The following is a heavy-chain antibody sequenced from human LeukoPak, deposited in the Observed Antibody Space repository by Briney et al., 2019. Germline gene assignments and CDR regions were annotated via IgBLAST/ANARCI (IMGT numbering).Heavy chain of an antibody. CDR3: ARDAPQRWLQFPNTFDI. CDR1: GYTFTSYA. J-gene: IGHJ3*02. V-gene: IGHV7-4-1*02. Sequence: PSVKVSCKASGYTFTSYAMNWVRQAPGQGLEWMGSINTNTGNPTYAQGFTGRFVFSLDTSVSTAYLQISSLKAEDTAAYYCARDAPQRWLQFPNTFDIWGQGTMVTVSS. CDR2: INTNTGNP. D-gene: IGHD5-24*01.